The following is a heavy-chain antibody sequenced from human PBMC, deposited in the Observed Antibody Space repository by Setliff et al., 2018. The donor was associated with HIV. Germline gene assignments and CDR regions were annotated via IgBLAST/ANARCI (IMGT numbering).Heavy chain of an antibody. CDR1: GASISGSDYY. CDR3: VRVGGGSWLGIHYYYYMDV. D-gene: IGHD2-15*01. J-gene: IGHJ6*03. CDR2: IYYSGSA. V-gene: IGHV4-39*01. Sequence: SETLSLTCSVFGASISGSDYYWGWIRQLPEKGLEWIGSIYYSGSAYHNPSLKSRVAMSVDTAKKQFSLKLTSLNGADTAVYYCVRVGGGSWLGIHYYYYMDVWGKGITVTGSS.